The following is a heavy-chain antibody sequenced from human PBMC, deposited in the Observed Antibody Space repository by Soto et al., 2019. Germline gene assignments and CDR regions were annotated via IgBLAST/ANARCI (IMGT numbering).Heavy chain of an antibody. CDR2: ISSSSSTI. CDR3: ARGEVVPAAMFDY. CDR1: GFTFSSYS. D-gene: IGHD2-2*01. J-gene: IGHJ4*02. Sequence: GGSLRLSCAASGFTFSSYSMNWVRQAPGKGLEWVSYISSSSSTIYYADSVKGRFTISRDNAKNSLYLQMNSLRAEDTAVYYCARGEVVPAAMFDYWGQGPLVPVPS. V-gene: IGHV3-48*01.